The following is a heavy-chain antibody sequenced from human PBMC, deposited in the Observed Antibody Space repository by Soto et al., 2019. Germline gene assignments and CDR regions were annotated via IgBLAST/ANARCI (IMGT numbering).Heavy chain of an antibody. CDR2: NHYSGGT. CDR1: GVSISNYY. J-gene: IGHJ6*03. CDR3: ARAPGYYYMDF. V-gene: IGHV4-59*12. Sequence: QVQLQESGPGLVKPSETLSLTCAVSGVSISNYYWSWMRQSPGRGLEWIGYNHYSGGTNYNPSLKSRVTISVDTSKHQFLLKLSSVTAAATAVYYCARAPGYYYMDFCGKRTTVTVCS.